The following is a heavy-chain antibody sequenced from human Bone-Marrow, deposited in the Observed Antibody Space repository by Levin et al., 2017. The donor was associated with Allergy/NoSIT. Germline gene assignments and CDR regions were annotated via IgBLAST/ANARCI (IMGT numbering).Heavy chain of an antibody. V-gene: IGHV3-7*02. CDR3: VGYSNIWYRVQH. CDR2: IKQDGGEE. J-gene: IGHJ1*01. CDR1: GFTFNTYW. D-gene: IGHD6-13*01. Sequence: GESLKISCAASGFTFNTYWMNWVRQAPGKGLEWVANIKQDGGEEYYVDSVKGRFTISRDNAKNSVYLLMNSLRVEDTAVYYCVGYSNIWYRVQHWGQGTLVTVSS.